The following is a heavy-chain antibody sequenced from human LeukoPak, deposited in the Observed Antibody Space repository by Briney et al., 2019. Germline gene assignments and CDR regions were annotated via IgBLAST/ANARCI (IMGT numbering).Heavy chain of an antibody. CDR1: GYSISSGYY. V-gene: IGHV4-38-2*01. Sequence: PSETLSLTCAVSGYSISSGYYWGWIRQPPGKGLEWTGSIYHSGSTYYNPSLKSRVTISVDTSKNQFSLKLSSVTAADTAVYYCARVVVVPAAMINWFDPWGQGTLVTVSS. CDR2: IYHSGST. CDR3: ARVVVVPAAMINWFDP. D-gene: IGHD2-2*01. J-gene: IGHJ5*02.